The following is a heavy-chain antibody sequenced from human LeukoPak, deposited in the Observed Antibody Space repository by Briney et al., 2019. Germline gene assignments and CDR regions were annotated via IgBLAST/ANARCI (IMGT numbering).Heavy chain of an antibody. V-gene: IGHV5-51*01. CDR3: ARQSYYYDSSGYYYVEGTNAFDI. D-gene: IGHD3-22*01. CDR2: IYPGDSDT. Sequence: KPGESLKISCKGSGYSFTSYWIGWVRQMPGKGLEWMGIIYPGDSDTRYSPSFQGQVTISADKSISTAYLQWSSLKASDTAMYYCARQSYYYDSSGYYYVEGTNAFDIWGQGTMVTVSS. J-gene: IGHJ3*02. CDR1: GYSFTSYW.